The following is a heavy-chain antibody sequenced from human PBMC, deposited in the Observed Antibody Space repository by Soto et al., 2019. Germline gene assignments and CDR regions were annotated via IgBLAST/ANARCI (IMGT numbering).Heavy chain of an antibody. V-gene: IGHV3-30-3*01. D-gene: IGHD5-18*01. CDR2: ISSDGNNQ. J-gene: IGHJ4*02. Sequence: LRLSCTASGFSFSSWPLHWVRQAPGKGLEWVAVISSDGNNQYYADSVKGRFTVSRDNYKDTMYLQMNSLGGEDTAVYYCARDARYNYRDYWGQGTLVTV. CDR3: ARDARYNYRDY. CDR1: GFSFSSWP.